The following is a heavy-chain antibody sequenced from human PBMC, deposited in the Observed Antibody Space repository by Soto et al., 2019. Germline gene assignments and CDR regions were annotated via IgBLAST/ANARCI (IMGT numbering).Heavy chain of an antibody. J-gene: IGHJ3*02. D-gene: IGHD3-22*01. Sequence: QVQLVQSGAEVKKPGSSVKVSCTASGGTFSSYAISWVRQAPGQGLEWMGGIIPIFGTANYAQKFQGRVTITADESTSTAYMELSSLRSEDTAVYYCARDRVPYYYDSSGRGAFDIWGQGTMVTVSS. CDR1: GGTFSSYA. CDR2: IIPIFGTA. CDR3: ARDRVPYYYDSSGRGAFDI. V-gene: IGHV1-69*01.